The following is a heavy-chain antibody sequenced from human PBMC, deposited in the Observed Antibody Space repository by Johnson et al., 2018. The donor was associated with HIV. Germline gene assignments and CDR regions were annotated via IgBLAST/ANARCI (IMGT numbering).Heavy chain of an antibody. Sequence: EVQLVESGGGLVQPGGSMRLSCAASGFTFSSYAMSWVRQAPGKGLEWVSVIYSGGGTYYEDSVKGRFTISRDNSKNTLYLQMNSLRAEDTAVYYCAKGFFELDDAFDIWGQGTMVTVSS. V-gene: IGHV3-23*03. J-gene: IGHJ3*02. CDR1: GFTFSSYA. CDR2: IYSGGGT. CDR3: AKGFFELDDAFDI. D-gene: IGHD3/OR15-3a*01.